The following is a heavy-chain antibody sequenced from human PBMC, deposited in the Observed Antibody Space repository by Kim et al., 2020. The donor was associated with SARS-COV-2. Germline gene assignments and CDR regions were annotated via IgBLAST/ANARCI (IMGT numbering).Heavy chain of an antibody. V-gene: IGHV4-31*02. Sequence: NTSHKSRVTISEDTSKNQCSLKLSSVTAADTAVYYCANSGYGTNAFDIWGQGTMVTVSS. D-gene: IGHD1-1*01. CDR3: ANSGYGTNAFDI. J-gene: IGHJ3*02.